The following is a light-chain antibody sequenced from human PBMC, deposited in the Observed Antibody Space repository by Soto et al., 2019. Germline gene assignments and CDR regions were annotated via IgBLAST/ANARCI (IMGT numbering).Light chain of an antibody. V-gene: IGKV3-20*01. CDR1: QRISSNY. Sequence: EIVLTQSPGTLSLSPGERATISCRASQRISSNYLAWYQQTPGQAPRLLIYDASSRAAGIPDRFSGSGSGTDFTLTISRLEPEDFGVYYCQQYGGSPRTFGQGTKVDIK. CDR3: QQYGGSPRT. CDR2: DAS. J-gene: IGKJ1*01.